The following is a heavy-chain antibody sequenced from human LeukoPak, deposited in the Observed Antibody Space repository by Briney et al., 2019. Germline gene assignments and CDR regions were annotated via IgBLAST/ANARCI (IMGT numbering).Heavy chain of an antibody. V-gene: IGHV1-2*02. CDR3: ARAVDCSSTSCYLFDY. Sequence: ASVKVSCKASGYTFTGYYMHWVRQAPGQGLEWMGWINPNSGGTNYAQKFQGRVTMTRDTSISTAYMELSRLRSDDTAVYYCARAVDCSSTSCYLFDYWGREPWSPSPQ. CDR2: INPNSGGT. D-gene: IGHD2-2*01. CDR1: GYTFTGYY. J-gene: IGHJ4*02.